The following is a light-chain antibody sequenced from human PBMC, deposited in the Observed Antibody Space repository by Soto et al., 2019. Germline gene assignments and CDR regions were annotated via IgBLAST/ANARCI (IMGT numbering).Light chain of an antibody. V-gene: IGKV3-20*01. Sequence: KHTPFTVSTNTKERAKPYLRASQSVSTSYLAWYQQKPGQAPRLLIYAASSRATGIPDRFSGSGSGTDFTLTISRLEPEDLAVYYCQQYGRSPQFGQ. CDR1: QSVSTSY. J-gene: IGKJ1*01. CDR3: QQYGRSPQ. CDR2: AAS.